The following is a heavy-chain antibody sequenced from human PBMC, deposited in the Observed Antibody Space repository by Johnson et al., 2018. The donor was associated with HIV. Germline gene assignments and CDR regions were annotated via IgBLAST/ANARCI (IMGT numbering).Heavy chain of an antibody. CDR2: IKQDGSEK. D-gene: IGHD3-16*01. Sequence: VHLVESGGGLVQPGGSLRLSCAASGFTFSSYWMTWVRQAPGKGLEWVANIKQDGSEKYYADSVKGRFTVSRDNSKSTLYLQMSSLRAEDMAVYYCAKSTYDNTWFDAFDVWGQGTMVTVSS. CDR1: GFTFSSYW. J-gene: IGHJ3*01. CDR3: AKSTYDNTWFDAFDV. V-gene: IGHV3-7*02.